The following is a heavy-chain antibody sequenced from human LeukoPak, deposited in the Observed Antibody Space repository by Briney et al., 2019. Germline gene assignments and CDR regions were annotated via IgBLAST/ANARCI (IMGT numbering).Heavy chain of an antibody. CDR1: GFTFSSYS. V-gene: IGHV3-21*01. D-gene: IGHD2-21*01. Sequence: GGSLRLSCAASGFTFSSYSMNWVRQAPGKGLEWVSSISSSSSYIYYADSVKGRFTISRDNAKNSLYLQMNSLRAEDTAVYYCARVRGAYCGGDCYSNDYWGQGTLVTVSS. J-gene: IGHJ4*02. CDR3: ARVRGAYCGGDCYSNDY. CDR2: ISSSSSYI.